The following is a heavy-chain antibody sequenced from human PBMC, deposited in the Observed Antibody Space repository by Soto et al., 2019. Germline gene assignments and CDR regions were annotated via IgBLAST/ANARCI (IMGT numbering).Heavy chain of an antibody. CDR3: ARHRGPRFSRYYFDY. CDR2: IYYSGST. CDR1: GGSISSYY. Sequence: PSETLSLTFTVSGGSISSYYWSWVRQPPGKGLEWIGYIYYSGSTNYNPSLKSRVTISVDTSKNQFSLKLSSVTAADTAVYYCARHRGPRFSRYYFDYWGQGTLVTVSS. V-gene: IGHV4-59*08. D-gene: IGHD3-9*01. J-gene: IGHJ4*02.